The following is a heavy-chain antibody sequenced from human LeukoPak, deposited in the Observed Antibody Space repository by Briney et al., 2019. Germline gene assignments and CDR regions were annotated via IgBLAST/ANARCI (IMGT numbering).Heavy chain of an antibody. CDR2: INHSGST. Sequence: SETLSLTCDVYGGSFRGYYWSWIRQPPGKGLEWIGEINHSGSTNYNPSLKSRVTISVDTSKNQFSLKLSSVTAADTAVYYCARDQSGYSSGSDAFDIWGQGTMVTVSS. V-gene: IGHV4-34*01. CDR3: ARDQSGYSSGSDAFDI. D-gene: IGHD6-19*01. J-gene: IGHJ3*02. CDR1: GGSFRGYY.